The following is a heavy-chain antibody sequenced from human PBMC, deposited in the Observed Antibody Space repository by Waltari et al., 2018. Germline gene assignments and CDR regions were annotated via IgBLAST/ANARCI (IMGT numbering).Heavy chain of an antibody. V-gene: IGHV3-23*04. J-gene: IGHJ6*02. D-gene: IGHD3-16*01. Sequence: EVQLVESGGGLVQPGGSLRLSCAASGFTFSSYAMSWVRQAPGTGLEWVSAIRGSGGSTYYAYSVKGRFTISRDNSKNTLYLQMNSRRAEDTAVYYCAKEKEVGGVFGYYYGMDVWGQGTTVTVSS. CDR3: AKEKEVGGVFGYYYGMDV. CDR1: GFTFSSYA. CDR2: IRGSGGST.